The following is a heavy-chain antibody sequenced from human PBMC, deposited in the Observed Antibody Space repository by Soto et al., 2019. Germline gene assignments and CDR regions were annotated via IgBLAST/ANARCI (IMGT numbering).Heavy chain of an antibody. D-gene: IGHD3-3*01. V-gene: IGHV3-48*03. CDR1: GFTFSNYE. Sequence: GGSLRLSCVASGFTFSNYEMNWVRQSPGKGLEWIAYISSGGSAIHYADSVKGHFTISRDNAQNSLYLRMNSLRAEDTALYYCARTSHAFRSGYYPLDHWGPGNLVTVSS. J-gene: IGHJ4*02. CDR3: ARTSHAFRSGYYPLDH. CDR2: ISSGGSAI.